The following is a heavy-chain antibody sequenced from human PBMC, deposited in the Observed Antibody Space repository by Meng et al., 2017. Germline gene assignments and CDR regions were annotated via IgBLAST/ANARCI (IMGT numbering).Heavy chain of an antibody. CDR1: GYTLTSYG. CDR2: ISAYNGNT. D-gene: IGHD2-15*01. Sequence: QVHLVQSGAGGRKPGASVKVSCKASGYTLTSYGISWVRQAPGQGLEWMGWISAYNGNTNYAQKLQGRVTMTTDTSTSTAYMELRSLRSDDTAVYYCARVRVYCSGGSCYRGMYFQHWGQGTLVTVSS. J-gene: IGHJ1*01. CDR3: ARVRVYCSGGSCYRGMYFQH. V-gene: IGHV1-18*01.